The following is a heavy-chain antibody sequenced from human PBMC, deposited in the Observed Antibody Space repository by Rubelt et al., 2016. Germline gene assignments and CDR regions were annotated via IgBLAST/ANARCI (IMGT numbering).Heavy chain of an antibody. CDR3: AREGSGFHCDY. V-gene: IGHV1-24*01. Sequence: QVQLVQSGAEVKKPGASVKVSCKVSGYTLTELSMHWVRQAPGKGLEWMGGFDPEDGEKMYAQKFQGRVTMTTDTSTSTAYMELRSLRSDDTAVYYCAREGSGFHCDYWGQGTLVTVSS. D-gene: IGHD6-19*01. CDR2: FDPEDGEK. CDR1: GYTLTELS. J-gene: IGHJ4*02.